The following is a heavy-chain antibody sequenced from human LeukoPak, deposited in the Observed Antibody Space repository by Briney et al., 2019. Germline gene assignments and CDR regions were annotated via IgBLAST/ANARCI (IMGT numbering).Heavy chain of an antibody. CDR3: ARDYYSGSYLVDY. Sequence: GASVKVSCKASGYTFTGYYIHWVRQAPGQGLEWMGWINTNTGNPTYAQGFTGRFVFSLDTSVSTAYLQISSLKAEDTAVYYCARDYYSGSYLVDYWGQGTLVTVSS. J-gene: IGHJ4*02. CDR1: GYTFTGYY. CDR2: INTNTGNP. V-gene: IGHV7-4-1*02. D-gene: IGHD1-26*01.